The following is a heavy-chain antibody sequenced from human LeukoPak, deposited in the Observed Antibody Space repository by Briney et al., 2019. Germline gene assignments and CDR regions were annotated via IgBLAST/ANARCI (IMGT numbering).Heavy chain of an antibody. Sequence: SETLSLTCTVSGGSISSGDYYWSWIRQPPGKGLEWIGYIYYSGSTNYNPSLKSRVTISVDKSKNQFSLKLSSVTAADTAVYYCASSGPGATGAFDIWGQGTMVTVSS. J-gene: IGHJ3*02. CDR2: IYYSGST. V-gene: IGHV4-30-4*01. CDR3: ASSGPGATGAFDI. D-gene: IGHD1-26*01. CDR1: GGSISSGDYY.